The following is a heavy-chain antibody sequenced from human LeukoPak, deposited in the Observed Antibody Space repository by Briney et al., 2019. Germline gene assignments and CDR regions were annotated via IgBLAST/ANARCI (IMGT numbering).Heavy chain of an antibody. CDR3: ARGENNYGYYYFDY. D-gene: IGHD5-24*01. CDR2: ISRSSNYI. J-gene: IGHJ4*02. V-gene: IGHV3-21*01. CDR1: GFTFSSYG. Sequence: PGGSLRLSCAASGFTFSSYGMHWVRQAPGKGLEWVSSISRSSNYIYYADSVKGRFTISRDNAKNSLYLQINSLRAEDTSVYYCARGENNYGYYYFDYWGQGTLVTVSS.